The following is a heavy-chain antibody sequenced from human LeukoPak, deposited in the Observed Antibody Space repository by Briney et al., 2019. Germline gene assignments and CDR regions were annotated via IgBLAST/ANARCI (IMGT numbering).Heavy chain of an antibody. CDR3: TRDTIGSLDY. CDR2: IKQDGSTK. D-gene: IGHD1-26*01. V-gene: IGHV3-7*01. CDR1: GFTVSNID. J-gene: IGHJ4*02. Sequence: PGGSLRLSCEASGFTVSNIDMNWVRQAPGKGLEWVANIKQDGSTKHYADSLKGRSTISRDNPKNSLFLQMNNLRADDTAIYYCTRDTIGSLDYWGQGILVTVAS.